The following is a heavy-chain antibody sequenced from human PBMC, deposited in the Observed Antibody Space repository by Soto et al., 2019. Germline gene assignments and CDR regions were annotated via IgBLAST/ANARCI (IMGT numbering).Heavy chain of an antibody. V-gene: IGHV3-23*01. CDR1: GFTFNNYA. D-gene: IGHD1-7*01. CDR3: AKDRNYPPDQFHN. Sequence: PGGSLRLSCAASGFTFNNYAMSWVHQAPGKGLEWVSAISANGQGIYYADSVKGRFIISRDSSKNTVFLHMDSLTAEDTAVYYCAKDRNYPPDQFHNWGQGTLVTVSS. J-gene: IGHJ4*02. CDR2: ISANGQGI.